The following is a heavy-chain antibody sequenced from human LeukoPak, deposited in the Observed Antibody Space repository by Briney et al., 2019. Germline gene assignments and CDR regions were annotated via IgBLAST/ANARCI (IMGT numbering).Heavy chain of an antibody. CDR2: INPNSGGT. V-gene: IGHV1-2*02. Sequence: ASVKVSCKASGYTFTGYYMHWVRQAPGQALEWMGWINPNSGGTNYAQKFQGRVTMTRDTSISTAYMELSRLRSDDTAVYYCARGWGTNYSNFRGRGYWGQGTLVTVSS. CDR1: GYTFTGYY. D-gene: IGHD4-11*01. CDR3: ARGWGTNYSNFRGRGY. J-gene: IGHJ4*02.